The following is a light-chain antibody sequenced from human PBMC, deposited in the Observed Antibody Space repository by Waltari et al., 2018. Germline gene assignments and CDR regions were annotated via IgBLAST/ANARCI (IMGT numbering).Light chain of an antibody. V-gene: IGKV1-39*01. Sequence: DIQLTPSRSSLSGSFVHRVTTTCRESQSITTFLNWYQQKPGKAPKLLIYAATNLQSGVPSRFSGSGSGTDFTLTISSLQPEDFATYYCQQSYTTSEITFGGGSRVEIK. J-gene: IGKJ4*01. CDR2: AAT. CDR3: QQSYTTSEIT. CDR1: QSITTF.